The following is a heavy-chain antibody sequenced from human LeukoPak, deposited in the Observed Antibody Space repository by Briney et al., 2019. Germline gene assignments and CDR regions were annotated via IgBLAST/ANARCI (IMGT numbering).Heavy chain of an antibody. D-gene: IGHD3-22*01. CDR3: ATPHASSGYYYYFDY. J-gene: IGHJ4*02. V-gene: IGHV1-69*13. CDR1: GGTFSSYA. CDR2: IIPIFGTA. Sequence: SVKVSCKASGGTFSSYAISWVRQAPGQGLEWMGGIIPIFGTANYAQKFQGRVPITADESTSTAYMELSSLRSEDTAVYYCATPHASSGYYYYFDYWGQGTLVTVSS.